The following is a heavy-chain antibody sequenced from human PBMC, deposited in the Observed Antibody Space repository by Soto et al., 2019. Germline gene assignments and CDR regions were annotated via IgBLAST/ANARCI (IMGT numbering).Heavy chain of an antibody. V-gene: IGHV1-8*01. J-gene: IGHJ6*02. CDR1: GYTFTSYD. Sequence: QVQLVQSGAEVKKPGASVKVSCKASGYTFTSYDINWVRQATGQGLEWMGWMNPNSGNTAYAQKFQGRVTMTRNTSISAAYMELSSLRSEDAAVYYCARVTPAGYDFWSGYPRSYYYYGMDVWGPGTTVSVSS. CDR3: ARVTPAGYDFWSGYPRSYYYYGMDV. D-gene: IGHD3-3*01. CDR2: MNPNSGNT.